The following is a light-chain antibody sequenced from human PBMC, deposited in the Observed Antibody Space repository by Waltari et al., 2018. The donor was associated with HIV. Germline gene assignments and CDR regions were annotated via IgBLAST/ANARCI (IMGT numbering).Light chain of an antibody. Sequence: DIQMTQSPSSLSASVGDRVTITCRASQSINNYLNWYQQKRGKAPKLLIYAASTLQSGVPSRFSGSGSGTDFTLTISSLQSEDFATYYCQQSYSFPQGGTFGPGTTVDI. CDR2: AAS. V-gene: IGKV1-39*01. CDR3: QQSYSFPQGGT. J-gene: IGKJ3*01. CDR1: QSINNY.